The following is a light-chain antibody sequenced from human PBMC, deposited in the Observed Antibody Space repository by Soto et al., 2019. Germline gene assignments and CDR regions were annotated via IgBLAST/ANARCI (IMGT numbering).Light chain of an antibody. CDR1: SSDVGGYNY. CDR2: DVS. Sequence: QSVLTQPRSVSGSPGQSVTIPCTGTSSDVGGYNYVSWYQRHAGKGPKLIIYDVSERPSGVPDRFSASKSGNTASLTISGLQAEDEADYYCSSYTSSTDVFGTGTKVTVL. V-gene: IGLV2-11*01. J-gene: IGLJ1*01. CDR3: SSYTSSTDV.